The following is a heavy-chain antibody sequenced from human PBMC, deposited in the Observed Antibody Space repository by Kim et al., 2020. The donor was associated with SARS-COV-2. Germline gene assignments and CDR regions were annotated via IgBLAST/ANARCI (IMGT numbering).Heavy chain of an antibody. CDR1: GYTFTSYY. Sequence: ASVKVSCKASGYTFTSYYMHWVRQAPGQGLEWMGIINPSGGSTSYAQKFQGRVTMTRDTSTSTVYMELSSLRSEDTAVYYCARGRKFDKGYCSGGSCYGYYFDYWGQGTLVTVSS. V-gene: IGHV1-46*01. D-gene: IGHD2-15*01. CDR2: INPSGGST. CDR3: ARGRKFDKGYCSGGSCYGYYFDY. J-gene: IGHJ4*02.